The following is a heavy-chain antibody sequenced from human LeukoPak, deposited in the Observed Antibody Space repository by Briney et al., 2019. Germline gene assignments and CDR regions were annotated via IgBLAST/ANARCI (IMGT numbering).Heavy chain of an antibody. CDR2: INHSGST. J-gene: IGHJ4*02. CDR1: GGSFSGYY. Sequence: SETLSLTCAVYGGSFSGYYWSWIRQPPGKGLEWIGEINHSGSTNYNPSLKSRVTISVDTSKNQFSLKLSSVTAADTAVYYCARGLSGSGSYYRVFGRYFDYWGQGTLVTVSS. CDR3: ARGLSGSGSYYRVFGRYFDY. V-gene: IGHV4-34*01. D-gene: IGHD3-10*01.